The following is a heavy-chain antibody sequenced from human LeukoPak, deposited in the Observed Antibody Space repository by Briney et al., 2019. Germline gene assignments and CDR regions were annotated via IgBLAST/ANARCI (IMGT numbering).Heavy chain of an antibody. CDR1: GGSISSYY. D-gene: IGHD7-27*01. CDR2: IYYSGST. Sequence: SSETLSLTCTVSGGSISSYYWSWIRQPPGKGLERIGYIYYSGSTNYNPSLKSRVTISVDTSKNQFSLKLSSVTAADTAVYYCARDSTGDDAFDIWGQGTMVTVSS. V-gene: IGHV4-59*01. CDR3: ARDSTGDDAFDI. J-gene: IGHJ3*02.